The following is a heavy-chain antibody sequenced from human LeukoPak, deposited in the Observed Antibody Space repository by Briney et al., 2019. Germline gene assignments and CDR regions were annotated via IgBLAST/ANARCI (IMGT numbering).Heavy chain of an antibody. Sequence: ASVKLSCKASGFTFNRYGISRVRQAPGQRPEWMGWISAYNSDTNYAQKFQGRDTMTTDTSTSTAYMELRSLISDDTAVYYCARDPSNTSGRYAYFDYWGQGTLVTVSS. CDR1: GFTFNRYG. CDR3: ARDPSNTSGRYAYFDY. CDR2: ISAYNSDT. V-gene: IGHV1-18*01. D-gene: IGHD6-19*01. J-gene: IGHJ4*02.